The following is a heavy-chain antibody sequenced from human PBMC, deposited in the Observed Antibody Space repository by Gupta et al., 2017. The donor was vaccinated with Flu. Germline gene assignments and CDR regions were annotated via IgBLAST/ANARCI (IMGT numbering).Heavy chain of an antibody. CDR3: ARGDGEYHQTDY. V-gene: IGHV4-38-2*01. CDR1: GYSISSGYY. J-gene: IGHJ4*02. CDR2: IYHSGST. D-gene: IGHD4-17*01. Sequence: QVQLQESGPGLVKPSETLSLTCAVSGYSISSGYYWGWIRQPPGKGLEWIGSIYHSGSTYYNPSLKSRVTISVDTSKKKFSLKLRSVTAADTAVYYCARGDGEYHQTDYWGQGTLVTVYS.